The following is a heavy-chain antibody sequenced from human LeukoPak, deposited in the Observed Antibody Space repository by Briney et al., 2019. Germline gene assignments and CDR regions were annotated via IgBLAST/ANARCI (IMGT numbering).Heavy chain of an antibody. CDR1: GYSISSGYY. CDR3: ARKLESSSSLGHYYYMDV. Sequence: SETLSLTCAVSGYSISSGYYWGWIRQPPGKGLEEIGSIYHSGSTYYNPSLESRVTISVDTSKNQFSLKLSSVTAADTAVYYCARKLESSSSLGHYYYMDVWGKGTTVTVSS. CDR2: IYHSGST. J-gene: IGHJ6*03. D-gene: IGHD6-6*01. V-gene: IGHV4-38-2*01.